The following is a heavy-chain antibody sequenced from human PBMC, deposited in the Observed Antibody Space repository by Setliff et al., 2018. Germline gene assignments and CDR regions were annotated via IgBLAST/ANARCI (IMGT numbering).Heavy chain of an antibody. V-gene: IGHV4-59*01. CDR3: ARGGTFRYFDY. CDR1: DGSLSTYY. CDR2: VYYSGTA. Sequence: ETLSLTCTVSDGSLSTYYWSWIRQPPGKGLEWIGYVYYSGTAYYNPSLKSRVTVIVDTSKNQFSLRLSSVTAADTAVYYCARGGTFRYFDYWGQGTPVTVSS. J-gene: IGHJ4*02. D-gene: IGHD5-12*01.